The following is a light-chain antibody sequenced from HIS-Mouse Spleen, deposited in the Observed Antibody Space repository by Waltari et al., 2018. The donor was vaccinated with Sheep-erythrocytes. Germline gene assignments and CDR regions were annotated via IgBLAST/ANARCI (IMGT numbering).Light chain of an antibody. CDR2: DAS. V-gene: IGKV1-33*01. Sequence: DIQMTQSPSSLSASVGDRVTNTCQASQDISNYLNWYQQKPGKAPKLLIYDASKLETGVPSKCSGSGSGTDFTFTISSLQPEDIATYCCQQYDNLLTFGGGTKVEIK. J-gene: IGKJ4*02. CDR1: QDISNY. CDR3: QQYDNLLT.